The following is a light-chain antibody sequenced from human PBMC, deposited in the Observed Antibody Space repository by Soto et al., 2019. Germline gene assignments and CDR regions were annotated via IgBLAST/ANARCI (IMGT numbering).Light chain of an antibody. V-gene: IGKV3-15*01. J-gene: IGKJ1*01. CDR3: QQYNNWWT. CDR1: QSVSNN. CDR2: GAS. Sequence: EIVLTQSPGTLSPSPGERATLSCRASQSVSNNYLAWYQQKPGQAPRLLIYGASTRATGIPARFSGSGSGTEFTLTISSLQSEDFAVYYCQQYNNWWTFGQGTKVDI.